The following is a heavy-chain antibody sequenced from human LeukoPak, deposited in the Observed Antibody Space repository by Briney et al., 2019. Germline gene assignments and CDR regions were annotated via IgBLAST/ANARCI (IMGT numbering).Heavy chain of an antibody. CDR2: ISGSGGST. CDR1: GFTFSSYA. CDR3: AKLGGRPITYAFDI. V-gene: IGHV3-23*01. Sequence: GGSLRRSCAASGFTFSSYAMSWVRQAPGKGLESVSAISGSGGSTYYADSVKGRFTISRDNSKNTLYLQMNSLRAEDTAVYYCAKLGGRPITYAFDIWGQGTMVTVSS. D-gene: IGHD3-16*01. J-gene: IGHJ3*02.